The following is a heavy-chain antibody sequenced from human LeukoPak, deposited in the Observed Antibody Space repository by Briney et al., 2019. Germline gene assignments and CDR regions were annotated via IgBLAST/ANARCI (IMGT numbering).Heavy chain of an antibody. D-gene: IGHD4-17*01. V-gene: IGHV1-2*06. CDR1: GYTFTGYY. CDR2: INPNSGGT. J-gene: IGHJ5*02. CDR3: ARHHESYKYYGDYLNCFDP. Sequence: ASVKVSCKASGYTFTGYYIHWVRQAPGQGLEWMGRINPNSGGTNYTQTFQGSVTMTRDTSISTAYMELRRLTSDDTAVYYCARHHESYKYYGDYLNCFDPWGQGTLVTVSS.